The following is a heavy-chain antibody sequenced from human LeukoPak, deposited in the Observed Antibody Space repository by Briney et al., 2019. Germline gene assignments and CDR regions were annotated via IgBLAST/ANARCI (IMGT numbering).Heavy chain of an antibody. CDR3: ARARFDCSSTSCYKGDAFDI. D-gene: IGHD2-2*02. CDR2: IYTSGST. Sequence: TLSLTCTVSGGSISSGSYYWSWIRQPAGKGLEWIGRIYTSGSTNYNPSLKSRVTISVDTSKNQFSLKLSSVTAADTAVYYCARARFDCSSTSCYKGDAFDIWGQGTMVTVSS. V-gene: IGHV4-61*02. J-gene: IGHJ3*02. CDR1: GGSISSGSYY.